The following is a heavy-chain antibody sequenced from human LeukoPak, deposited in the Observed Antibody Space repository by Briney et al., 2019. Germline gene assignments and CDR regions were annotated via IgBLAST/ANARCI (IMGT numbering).Heavy chain of an antibody. CDR1: GFTFSSYS. CDR3: ARESTGGTNWFDP. CDR2: ISNSSSYI. Sequence: GGSLRLSCAASGFTFSSYSMNWVRQAPGKGLEWFSSISNSSSYIYYADSVKGRFTISRDNAKNSLYLQMNSLRAEDAAVYYCARESTGGTNWFDPWGQGTLVTVSS. J-gene: IGHJ5*02. V-gene: IGHV3-21*01. D-gene: IGHD7-27*01.